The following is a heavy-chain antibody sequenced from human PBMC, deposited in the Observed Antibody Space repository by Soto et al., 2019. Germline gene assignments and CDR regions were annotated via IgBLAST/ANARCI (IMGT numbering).Heavy chain of an antibody. CDR2: IYYSGST. J-gene: IGHJ6*03. CDR3: ARLIGYCSSTSCYTPPNYYYFYMDV. CDR1: GGSISSSSYY. Sequence: QLQLQESGPGLVKPSETLSLTCTVSGGSISSSSYYWGWIRQPPGKGLEWIGSIYYSGSTYYNPSHKSRVTMSVDTSKNHFSLKLSSVTDADTAVYYCARLIGYCSSTSCYTPPNYYYFYMDVWGKGTTVTVSS. D-gene: IGHD2-2*02. V-gene: IGHV4-39*01.